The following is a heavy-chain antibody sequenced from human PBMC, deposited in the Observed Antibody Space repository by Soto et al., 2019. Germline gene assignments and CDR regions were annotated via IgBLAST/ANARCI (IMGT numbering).Heavy chain of an antibody. V-gene: IGHV4-59*01. CDR1: GGSINNYY. D-gene: IGHD3-10*01. J-gene: IGHJ5*02. CDR3: ARGFSGQRIDP. Sequence: SETLSLTCTVSGGSINNYYWSWIRQPPGRGLQWIGYIYNSGNTNYNPSLHSRGTISLDTSKSQFSLRLTSVTAADTAIYYCARGFSGQRIDPWGPGTLVTVFS. CDR2: IYNSGNT.